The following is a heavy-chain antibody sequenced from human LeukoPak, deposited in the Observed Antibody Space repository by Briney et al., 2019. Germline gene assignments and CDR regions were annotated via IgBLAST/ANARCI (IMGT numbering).Heavy chain of an antibody. D-gene: IGHD3-10*01. CDR3: ARDLHYAFDI. Sequence: GGSLRLSCAASGFTFSGYAMNWVRQAPEKGLEWVSHIYSSDTTYADSVKGRFTISRDNAKNSLYLQMNSLRDEDTAVYYCARDLHYAFDIWGQGTMVTASS. J-gene: IGHJ3*02. CDR1: GFTFSGYA. CDR2: IYSSDTT. V-gene: IGHV3-48*02.